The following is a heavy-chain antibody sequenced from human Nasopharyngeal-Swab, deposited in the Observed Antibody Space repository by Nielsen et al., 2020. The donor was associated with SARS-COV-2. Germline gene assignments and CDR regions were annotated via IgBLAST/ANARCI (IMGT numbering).Heavy chain of an antibody. V-gene: IGHV3-74*01. J-gene: IGHJ4*02. CDR2: INSDGSST. CDR1: GFTFSTYW. D-gene: IGHD2-2*01. CDR3: AAAAKGY. Sequence: GSLRLSCAASGFTFSTYWMHWVRQAPGKGLVWVSRINSDGSSTNYADSVKGRFTISRDNAKNTLCLQMNSLRAEDTAVYYCAAAAKGYWGQGTLVTVSS.